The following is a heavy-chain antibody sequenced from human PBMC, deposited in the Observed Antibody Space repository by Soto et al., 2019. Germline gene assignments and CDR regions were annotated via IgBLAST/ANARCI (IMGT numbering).Heavy chain of an antibody. J-gene: IGHJ4*02. CDR3: ARHRLRTGEPWGKPQGLFDY. CDR1: GGSISSSSYY. V-gene: IGHV4-39*01. D-gene: IGHD3-16*01. Sequence: PSETLSLTCTVSGGSISSSSYYWGWIRQPPGKGLEWIGSIYYSGSTYYNPSLKSRVTISVDTSKNQFSLKLSSVAAADTAVYYCARHRLRTGEPWGKPQGLFDYWGQGTLVTVSS. CDR2: IYYSGST.